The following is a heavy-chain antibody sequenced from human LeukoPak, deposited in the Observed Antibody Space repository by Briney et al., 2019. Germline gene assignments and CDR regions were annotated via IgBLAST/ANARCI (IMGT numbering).Heavy chain of an antibody. CDR2: ISAYNGNT. J-gene: IGHJ4*02. Sequence: AASVKVSCKASGYTFTSYGISWVRQAPGQGLEWMGWISAYNGNTNYAQKLQGRVTMTTDTSTSTAYMELRSLRSDDTAVYYCARGGYSGYDPLGDFDYWGQGTLVTVSS. D-gene: IGHD5-12*01. CDR1: GYTFTSYG. V-gene: IGHV1-18*01. CDR3: ARGGYSGYDPLGDFDY.